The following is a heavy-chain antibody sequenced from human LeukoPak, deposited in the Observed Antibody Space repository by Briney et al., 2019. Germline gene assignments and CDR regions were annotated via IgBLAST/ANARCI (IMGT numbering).Heavy chain of an antibody. J-gene: IGHJ6*02. V-gene: IGHV4-34*01. CDR3: ARERYILTCYPRPDYYYYGMDV. Sequence: KPSETLSLTCADYGGSFSGYYWSWIRQPPGKGLEWIGEINHSGSTNYNPSLKSRVTISVDTSKNQFSLKLSSVTAADTAVYYCARERYILTCYPRPDYYYYGMDVWGQGTTVTVSS. CDR2: INHSGST. CDR1: GGSFSGYY. D-gene: IGHD3-9*01.